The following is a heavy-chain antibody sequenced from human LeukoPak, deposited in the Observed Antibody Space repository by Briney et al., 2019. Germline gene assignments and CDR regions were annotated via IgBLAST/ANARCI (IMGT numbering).Heavy chain of an antibody. D-gene: IGHD2-2*01. CDR2: FDPEDGET. Sequence: ASVKVSCKVSGYTHTELSMHWVRQAPGKGLEWMGGFDPEDGETIYAQKFQGRVTMTEDTSTDTAYIELSSLRSEDTAVYYCATVGLICRSTSCYFAYWGQGTLVTVSS. J-gene: IGHJ4*02. V-gene: IGHV1-24*01. CDR3: ATVGLICRSTSCYFAY. CDR1: GYTHTELS.